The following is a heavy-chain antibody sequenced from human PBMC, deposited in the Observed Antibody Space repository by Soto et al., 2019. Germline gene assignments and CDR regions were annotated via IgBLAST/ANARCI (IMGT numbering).Heavy chain of an antibody. V-gene: IGHV2-70*01. CDR1: GFSLSTSGMC. Sequence: GSGPTLVNPTQTLTLTCTFSGFSLSTSGMCVSWIRQPPGKALEWLALIDWDDDKYYSTSLKTRLTISKDTSKNQVVLTMTNMDPVDTATYYCARTASYYDFWSGRNYYYGMDVWGQGTTVTVSS. CDR3: ARTASYYDFWSGRNYYYGMDV. CDR2: IDWDDDK. J-gene: IGHJ6*02. D-gene: IGHD3-3*01.